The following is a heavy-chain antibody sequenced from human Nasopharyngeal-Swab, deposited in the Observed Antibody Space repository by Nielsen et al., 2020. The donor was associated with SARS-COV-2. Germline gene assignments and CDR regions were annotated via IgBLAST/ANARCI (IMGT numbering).Heavy chain of an antibody. V-gene: IGHV4-34*01. D-gene: IGHD6-13*01. J-gene: IGHJ4*02. CDR1: GGSFSGYY. Sequence: SETLSLTCAVYGGSFSGYYWSWIRQPPGKGLERIGEINHSGSTNYNPSLKSRVTISVDTSKNQFSLKLSSVTAADTAVYYCARCIAAAGPAPDYWGQGTLVTVSS. CDR2: INHSGST. CDR3: ARCIAAAGPAPDY.